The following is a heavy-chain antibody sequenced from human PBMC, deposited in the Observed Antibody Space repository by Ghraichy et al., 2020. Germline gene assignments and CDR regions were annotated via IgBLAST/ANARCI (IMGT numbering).Heavy chain of an antibody. V-gene: IGHV3-15*04. CDR3: TTGYGTIDF. CDR2: VESFANCGTT. D-gene: IGHD1-1*01. Sequence: SCAVSGFTFNNAWISWVRQAPGKGLECVGRVESFANCGTTEYVAPVKGRFTISRDDSKNTVYLQMNGLKTEDTYVYYCTTGYGTIDFWGQGTLVTVSS. J-gene: IGHJ4*02. CDR1: GFTFNNAW.